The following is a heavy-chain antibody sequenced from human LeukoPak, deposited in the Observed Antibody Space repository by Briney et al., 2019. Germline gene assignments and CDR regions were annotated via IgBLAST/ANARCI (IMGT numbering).Heavy chain of an antibody. CDR3: ARFDDSSGYCTY. V-gene: IGHV4-59*08. CDR2: IYYSGST. J-gene: IGHJ4*02. D-gene: IGHD3-22*01. CDR1: GGSISSYY. Sequence: PSETLSLTCTVSGGSISSYYWSWIRQPPGKGLEWIGYIYYSGSTNYNPSLKSRVTISVDTSKNQFSLKLSSVTAADTAVYYCARFDDSSGYCTYWGQGTLVTVSS.